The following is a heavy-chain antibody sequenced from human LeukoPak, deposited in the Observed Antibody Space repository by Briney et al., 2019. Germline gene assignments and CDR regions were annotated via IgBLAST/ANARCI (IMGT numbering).Heavy chain of an antibody. J-gene: IGHJ4*02. V-gene: IGHV3-33*01. CDR3: ARSVVPAAISPFDY. CDR2: VWYDGTNK. D-gene: IGHD2-2*01. CDR1: GFTFSSYD. Sequence: GGSLRLSCAASGFTFSSYDIHWVRQAPGKGLEWVAVVWYDGTNKYYADSVKGRFTISRDNSKNTMYLQMNSLRVEDTAVYYCARSVVPAAISPFDYWGKGTLVTVSS.